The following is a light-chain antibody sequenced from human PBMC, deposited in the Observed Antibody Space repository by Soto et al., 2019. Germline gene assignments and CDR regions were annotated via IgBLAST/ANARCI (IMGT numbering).Light chain of an antibody. V-gene: IGKV3-15*01. Sequence: MGVTESPATLSVSTGERVTLSCRARQSVGSNLAWYQQKPGQAPRLLIYGASTRATGIPARFSGSGSETEFTLTISSLQAEDFAVYYCQQRSNWGTFGRRTKV. CDR1: QSVGSN. J-gene: IGKJ1*01. CDR3: QQRSNWGT. CDR2: GAS.